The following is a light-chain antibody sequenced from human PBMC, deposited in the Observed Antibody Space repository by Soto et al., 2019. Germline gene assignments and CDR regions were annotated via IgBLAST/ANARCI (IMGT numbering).Light chain of an antibody. Sequence: DIQMTQSPSSLSASVGDRVTITCRASQSINNLLHWFQQKPGEAPKLLIYVASSLQSGVPSRFSGSGSGTDFTLTISNLQPEDFATYDCQQGYNHPLTFGQGTRLETK. CDR3: QQGYNHPLT. CDR2: VAS. J-gene: IGKJ5*01. V-gene: IGKV1-39*01. CDR1: QSINNL.